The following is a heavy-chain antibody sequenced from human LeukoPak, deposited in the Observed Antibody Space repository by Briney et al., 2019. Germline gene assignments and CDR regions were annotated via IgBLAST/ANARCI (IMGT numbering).Heavy chain of an antibody. J-gene: IGHJ4*02. V-gene: IGHV3-20*04. D-gene: IGHD3-3*01. CDR1: GFTFDDYG. CDR3: ARGIRFLEWLSGFDY. Sequence: PGGSLRLSCAASGFTFDDYGMSWVRQVPGKGLEWVSGINWNGGSTGYADSVKGRFTIYRDNAKSSLYLQMDSLRVEDTALYYCARGIRFLEWLSGFDYWGQGTLVTVSS. CDR2: INWNGGST.